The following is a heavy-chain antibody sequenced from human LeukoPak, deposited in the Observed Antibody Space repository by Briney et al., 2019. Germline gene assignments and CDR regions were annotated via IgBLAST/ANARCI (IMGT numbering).Heavy chain of an antibody. CDR1: GDSVSSNSAA. V-gene: IGHV6-1*01. CDR2: TYYRSKWYN. Sequence: SQTLSLTCAISGDSVSSNSAAWNWIRQSPSRGLEWLGRTYYRSKWYNDYAVSVKSRITINPDTSKNQFSLKLSSVTAADTAVYYCARDRGGIWQWLDYYYGMDVWGQGTTVTVSS. D-gene: IGHD6-19*01. J-gene: IGHJ6*02. CDR3: ARDRGGIWQWLDYYYGMDV.